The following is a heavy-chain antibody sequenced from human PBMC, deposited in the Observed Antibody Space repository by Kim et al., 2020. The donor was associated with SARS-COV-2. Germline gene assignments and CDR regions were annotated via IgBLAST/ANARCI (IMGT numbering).Heavy chain of an antibody. CDR2: ISSSSSYI. V-gene: IGHV3-21*01. Sequence: GGSLRLSCAASGFTFSSYSMNWVRQAPGKGLEWVSSISSSSSYIYYADSVKGRFTISRDNAKNSLYLQMNSLRAEDTAVYYCARDRAYPGILDLTLSYYYYGMDVWGQGTTVTVSS. D-gene: IGHD1-1*01. CDR3: ARDRAYPGILDLTLSYYYYGMDV. CDR1: GFTFSSYS. J-gene: IGHJ6*02.